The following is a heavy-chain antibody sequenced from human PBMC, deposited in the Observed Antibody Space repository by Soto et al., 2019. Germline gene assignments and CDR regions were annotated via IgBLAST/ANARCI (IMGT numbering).Heavy chain of an antibody. CDR2: VFYTGRA. CDR1: GXSLGSYY. CDR3: SRDGDGRMTTNPYYYNGMDV. D-gene: IGHD4-4*01. J-gene: IGHJ6*02. Sequence: LSLTWPVSGXSLGSYYWRWIRQPPGKGLEWIGYVFYTGRANYNASLKSRVSISLDTSNYQFSLKLSSVTAADTAVYYCSRDGDGRMTTNPYYYNGMDVWGPGTTVTVSS. V-gene: IGHV4-59*01.